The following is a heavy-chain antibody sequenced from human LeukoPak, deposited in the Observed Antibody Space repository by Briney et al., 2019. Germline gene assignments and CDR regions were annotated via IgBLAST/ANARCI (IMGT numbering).Heavy chain of an antibody. Sequence: SETLSLTCAVSGYSISVGYYWGWIRRPPGRGLGWIGSIYHSGSTYYNPSLKSRVTISVDTSKNQFSLKLSSVTAADTAVYYCARDGYSYGFSLDYWGQGTLVTVSS. CDR1: GYSISVGYY. J-gene: IGHJ4*02. D-gene: IGHD5-18*01. V-gene: IGHV4-38-2*02. CDR3: ARDGYSYGFSLDY. CDR2: IYHSGST.